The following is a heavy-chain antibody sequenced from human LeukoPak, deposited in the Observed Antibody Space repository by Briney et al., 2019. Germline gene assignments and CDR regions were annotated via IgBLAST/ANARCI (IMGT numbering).Heavy chain of an antibody. J-gene: IGHJ4*02. CDR1: GFTFSSYA. D-gene: IGHD3-22*01. V-gene: IGHV3-30-3*01. Sequence: GRSLRLSCAASGFTFSSYAMHWVRQAPGKGLEWVAVISYDGSNKYYADSVKGRFTISRDNSKNTLYLQMNSLRAEGTAVYYCAREDDSSGYYYSPVDYWGQGTLVTVSS. CDR3: AREDDSSGYYYSPVDY. CDR2: ISYDGSNK.